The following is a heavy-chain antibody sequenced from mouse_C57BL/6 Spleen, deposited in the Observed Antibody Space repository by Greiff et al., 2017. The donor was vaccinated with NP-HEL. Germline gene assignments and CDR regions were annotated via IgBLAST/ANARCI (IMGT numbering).Heavy chain of an antibody. CDR1: GFNFTDYY. Sequence: EVMLVESGGGLVQPGGSLSLSCAASGFNFTDYYMSWVRQPPGKALEWLGFIRNKANGYTTEYSASVKGRFTISRDNSQSILYLQMNALRAEDSATYYCARWLLLHWYFDVWGTGTTVTVSS. V-gene: IGHV7-3*01. CDR3: ARWLLLHWYFDV. CDR2: IRNKANGYTT. D-gene: IGHD2-3*01. J-gene: IGHJ1*03.